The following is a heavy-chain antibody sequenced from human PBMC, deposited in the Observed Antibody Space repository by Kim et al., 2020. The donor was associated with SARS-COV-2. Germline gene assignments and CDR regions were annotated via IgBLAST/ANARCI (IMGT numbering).Heavy chain of an antibody. CDR1: GGSISSSNGYY. D-gene: IGHD2-2*01. Sequence: SETLSLTCTVSGGSISSSNGYYWGWVRQPPGKGLEWIGSIFYSGSTYYNPSLKTRVTISVDTSRKQFSLTLTSATAADTAVYFCARSPATLLNWYFDLWGRGTLVTVSS. V-gene: IGHV4-39*01. CDR3: ARSPATLLNWYFDL. CDR2: IFYSGST. J-gene: IGHJ2*01.